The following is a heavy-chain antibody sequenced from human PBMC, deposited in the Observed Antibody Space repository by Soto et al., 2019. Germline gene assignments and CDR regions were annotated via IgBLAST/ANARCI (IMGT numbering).Heavy chain of an antibody. V-gene: IGHV3-23*01. Sequence: PGGTPRLSCAGYGFRFSSFAMTWARQAPGKGLEWVSTTRSNGEHTYYADSVKGRFTVSRDNSKNTLFLEMSSLRAEDSAIYYYGKDLMCVSVSAARIYALSLCDQRPMV. CDR3: GKDLMCVSVSAARIYALSL. CDR2: TRSNGEHT. CDR1: GFRFSSFA. D-gene: IGHD2-2*01. J-gene: IGHJ3*01.